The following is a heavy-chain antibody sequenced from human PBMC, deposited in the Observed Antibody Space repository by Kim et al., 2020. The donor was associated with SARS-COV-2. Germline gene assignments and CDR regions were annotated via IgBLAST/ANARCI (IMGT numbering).Heavy chain of an antibody. V-gene: IGHV6-1*01. CDR3: ARDMGSSWAAYYFDY. J-gene: IGHJ4*02. D-gene: IGHD6-13*01. Sequence: VSVKSRITINPDTSKNQFSLQLNSVTPEDTAVYYCARDMGSSWAAYYFDYWGQGTLVTVSS.